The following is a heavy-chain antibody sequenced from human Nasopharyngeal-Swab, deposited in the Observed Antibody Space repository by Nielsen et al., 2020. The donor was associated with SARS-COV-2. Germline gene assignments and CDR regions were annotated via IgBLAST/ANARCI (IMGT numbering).Heavy chain of an antibody. CDR1: GGSISSGDYY. CDR2: IYYSGST. D-gene: IGHD6-13*01. CDR3: ARDRLGSSWYNWFDP. J-gene: IGHJ5*02. V-gene: IGHV4-30-4*01. Sequence: SETLSLTCTVSGGSISSGDYYWSWIRQPPGKGLEWIGYIYYSGSTFQNPSLKSRLTISVDTSKNQFSLKLSSVTAADTAVYYCARDRLGSSWYNWFDPWGQGTLVTVSS.